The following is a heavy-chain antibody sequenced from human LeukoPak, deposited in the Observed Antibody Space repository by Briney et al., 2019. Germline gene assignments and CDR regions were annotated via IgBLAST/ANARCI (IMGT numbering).Heavy chain of an antibody. CDR3: ARGRDSSSWYDNWFDP. J-gene: IGHJ5*02. V-gene: IGHV4-34*01. Sequence: SETLSLTCAVYGGSFSGYYWSWIRQPPGKGLEWIGEINHSGSTNYNPSLKSRVTISVDTSKNQFSLKLSSVTAADTAVYYCARGRDSSSWYDNWFDPWGQGTLVTVSS. CDR2: INHSGST. CDR1: GGSFSGYY. D-gene: IGHD6-13*01.